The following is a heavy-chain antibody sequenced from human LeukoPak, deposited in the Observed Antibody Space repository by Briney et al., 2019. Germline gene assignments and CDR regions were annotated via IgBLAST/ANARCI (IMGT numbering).Heavy chain of an antibody. Sequence: SETLSLTCTVSGGSISGGDYYWTWIRQPPGKGLEWIGYIYYNGRAYYNPSLKSQVTISVDTSKNQFSLKLSSVTAADTAVYYCARRGRVYCSSNSCYGCFDLWGRGTLVTVSS. CDR2: IYYNGRA. CDR1: GGSISGGDYY. V-gene: IGHV4-30-4*01. J-gene: IGHJ2*01. CDR3: ARRGRVYCSSNSCYGCFDL. D-gene: IGHD2-2*01.